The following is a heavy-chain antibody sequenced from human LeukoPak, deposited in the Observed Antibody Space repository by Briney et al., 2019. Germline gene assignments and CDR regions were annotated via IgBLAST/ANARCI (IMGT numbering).Heavy chain of an antibody. D-gene: IGHD5-18*01. CDR3: ARASPRVYSYGQRRYYFDY. V-gene: IGHV4-4*07. Sequence: PSETLSLTCTVSGGSISSYYWSRIRQPAGKGLEWIGRIYTSGSTNYNPSLKSRVTMSVDTSKNQFSLKLSSVTAADTAVYYCARASPRVYSYGQRRYYFDYWGQGTLVTVSS. J-gene: IGHJ4*02. CDR1: GGSISSYY. CDR2: IYTSGST.